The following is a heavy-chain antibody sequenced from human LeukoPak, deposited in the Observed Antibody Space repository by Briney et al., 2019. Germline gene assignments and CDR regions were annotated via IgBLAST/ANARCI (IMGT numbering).Heavy chain of an antibody. CDR3: ARERTLNDSSGYTFDY. V-gene: IGHV1-69*04. CDR2: IIPILGIA. CDR1: GGTFSSYA. Sequence: GASVKVSCKASGGTFSSYAISWVRQAPGQGLEWMGRIIPILGIANYAQKFQGRVTITADKSTSTAYMELSSLRSEDTAVYYCARERTLNDSSGYTFDYWGQGTLVTVSS. J-gene: IGHJ4*02. D-gene: IGHD3-22*01.